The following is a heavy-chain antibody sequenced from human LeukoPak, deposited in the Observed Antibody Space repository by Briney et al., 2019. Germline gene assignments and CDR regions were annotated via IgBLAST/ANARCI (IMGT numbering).Heavy chain of an antibody. V-gene: IGHV4-4*07. J-gene: IGHJ3*02. CDR2: IYTRGST. Sequence: SETLSLTCTVSGGSISRYYWSWIRHPAGKGLEWIGRIYTRGSTNYNPSLKSRVTMSVDTSKNQFSLKLSSVTAADTAVYYCARGRYCSADICSGGDAFDIWGQGTMVSVSS. CDR1: GGSISRYY. CDR3: ARGRYCSADICSGGDAFDI. D-gene: IGHD2-15*01.